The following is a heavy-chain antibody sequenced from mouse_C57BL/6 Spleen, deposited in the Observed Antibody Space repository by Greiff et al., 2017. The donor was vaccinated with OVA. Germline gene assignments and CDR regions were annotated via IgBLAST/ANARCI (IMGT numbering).Heavy chain of an antibody. CDR2: IRNKANGYTT. Sequence: EVMLVESGGGLVQPGGSLSLSCAASGFTFTDYYMSWVRQPPGKALEWLGFIRNKANGYTTEYSASVKGRFTISRDNSQSILYLQMNALRAEDGATYDCARGYGGPAWFAYWGKGTLVTVSA. V-gene: IGHV7-3*01. CDR3: ARGYGGPAWFAY. J-gene: IGHJ3*01. D-gene: IGHD1-1*01. CDR1: GFTFTDYY.